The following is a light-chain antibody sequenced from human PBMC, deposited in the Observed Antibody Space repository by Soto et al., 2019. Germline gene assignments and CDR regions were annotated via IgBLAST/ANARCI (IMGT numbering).Light chain of an antibody. CDR1: QTISSW. CDR2: KAS. J-gene: IGKJ1*01. CDR3: QHYNSYSEA. V-gene: IGKV1-5*03. Sequence: DIQMTQSPSTLSGSVGDRVTITCRASQTISSWLAWYQQKPGKAPKLLTYKASTLKSGVPSRFSGSGSGTEFTLNISSLQPDDFATYYCQHYNSYSEAFGQGNKVELK.